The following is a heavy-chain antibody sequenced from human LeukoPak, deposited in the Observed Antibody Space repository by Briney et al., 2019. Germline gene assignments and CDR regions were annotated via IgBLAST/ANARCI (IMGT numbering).Heavy chain of an antibody. V-gene: IGHV4-59*01. CDR1: GGSINSYY. Sequence: KPSETLSLTCTVSGGSINSYYWSWMRQPPGKGLEWNGYIYYSGSTNYNASLKSRVTISVDTSKNQFSLKLSSVTAADTAVYYCARGHSHYDILTGYPFYFDYWGQGTLVTVSS. CDR2: IYYSGST. D-gene: IGHD3-9*01. CDR3: ARGHSHYDILTGYPFYFDY. J-gene: IGHJ4*02.